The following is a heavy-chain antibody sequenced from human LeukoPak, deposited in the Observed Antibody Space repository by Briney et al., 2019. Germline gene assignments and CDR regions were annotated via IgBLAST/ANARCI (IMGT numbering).Heavy chain of an antibody. CDR3: ARRPPRIAAARGWFDP. Sequence: RPSETLSLTCAVYGGSFSGYYWSWIRQPPGKGLEWIGEINHSGSTNYNPSLKSRVTISVDTSKNQFSLKLSSVTAADTAVYYCARRPPRIAAARGWFDPWGQGTLVTVSS. CDR1: GGSFSGYY. CDR2: INHSGST. V-gene: IGHV4-34*01. J-gene: IGHJ5*02. D-gene: IGHD6-13*01.